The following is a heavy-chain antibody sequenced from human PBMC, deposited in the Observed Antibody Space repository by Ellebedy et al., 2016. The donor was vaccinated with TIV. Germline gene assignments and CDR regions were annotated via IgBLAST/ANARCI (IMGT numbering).Heavy chain of an antibody. Sequence: MPSETLSLTCSVSGSSISSGYYWGWIRQPPGRGLEWIGSMYHSGSTYYSPSLKSRVTISVDTSKNQLSLRLSSVTAADTAVYYCARGPALPRGRFDTWGQGTLVIVSS. CDR2: MYHSGST. V-gene: IGHV4-38-2*02. CDR1: GSSISSGYY. CDR3: ARGPALPRGRFDT. J-gene: IGHJ5*02.